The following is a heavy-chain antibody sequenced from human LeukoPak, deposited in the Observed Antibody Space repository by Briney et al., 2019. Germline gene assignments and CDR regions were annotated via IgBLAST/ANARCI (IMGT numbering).Heavy chain of an antibody. V-gene: IGHV4-59*01. CDR1: GGSISSYY. CDR2: IYYSGST. J-gene: IGHJ3*02. Sequence: SETLSLTCTVSGGSISSYYWSWIRQPPGKGLEWIGYIYYSGSTNYNPSLKSRVTISVDTSKNQFSLKLSSVTAADTAVYYYARESVIHAFDIWGQGTMVTVSS. D-gene: IGHD2-21*01. CDR3: ARESVIHAFDI.